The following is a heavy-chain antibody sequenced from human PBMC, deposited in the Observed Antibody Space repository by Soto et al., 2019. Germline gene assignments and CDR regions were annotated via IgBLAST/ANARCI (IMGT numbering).Heavy chain of an antibody. CDR3: ARDPNYYDSSGYSHYFDY. J-gene: IGHJ4*02. CDR2: IYYSGST. CDR1: GGSISSGGYY. V-gene: IGHV4-31*03. Sequence: SESLSLTCTVSGGSISSGGYYWSWIRQHPGKGLEWIGYIYYSGSTYYNPSLKSRVTISVDTSKNQFSLKLSSVTAADTAVYYCARDPNYYDSSGYSHYFDYWGQGTLVTVSS. D-gene: IGHD3-22*01.